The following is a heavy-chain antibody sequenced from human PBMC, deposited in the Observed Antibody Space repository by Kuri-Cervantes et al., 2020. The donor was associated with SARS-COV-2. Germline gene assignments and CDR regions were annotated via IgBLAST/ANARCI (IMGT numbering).Heavy chain of an antibody. J-gene: IGHJ4*02. CDR3: ARGPYYYGSGSYYNDY. CDR1: GGSISSYY. D-gene: IGHD3-10*01. V-gene: IGHV4-59*01. CDR2: IYYSGST. Sequence: GSLRLSCTVSGGSISSYYWSWIRQPPGKGLEWIGYIYYSGSTNYNPSLKSRVTISVDTSKNQFSLKLSSVTAADTAVYYCARGPYYYGSGSYYNDYWGQGTLVTVSS.